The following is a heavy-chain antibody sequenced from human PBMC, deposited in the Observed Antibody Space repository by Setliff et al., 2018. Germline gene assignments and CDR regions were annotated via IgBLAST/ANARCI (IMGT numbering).Heavy chain of an antibody. CDR3: VTSTTIIYYFDF. CDR2: ITGSGGDR. Sequence: GESLKISCAASGFTFKTYAMSWVRQAPGKGLEWVSSITGSGGDRDYADSVKGRFTISRDNSKNTLYLQMNSLRAEDTAVYYCVTSTTIIYYFDFWGQGTPVTVSS. J-gene: IGHJ4*02. V-gene: IGHV3-23*01. D-gene: IGHD3-10*01. CDR1: GFTFKTYA.